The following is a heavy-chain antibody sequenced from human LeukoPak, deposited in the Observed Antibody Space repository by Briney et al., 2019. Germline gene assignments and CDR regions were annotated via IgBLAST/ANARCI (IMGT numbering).Heavy chain of an antibody. Sequence: ASVTVSCKASGYTFTIYGISWVRQAPGQGLEWMGWISAYNGNTNYAQKLQGRVTMTTDTSTSTAYMELSSLRSEDTAVYYCAPIAPRYDILTGKENWFDPWGQGTLVTVSS. V-gene: IGHV1-18*01. CDR2: ISAYNGNT. CDR1: GYTFTIYG. J-gene: IGHJ5*02. CDR3: APIAPRYDILTGKENWFDP. D-gene: IGHD3-9*01.